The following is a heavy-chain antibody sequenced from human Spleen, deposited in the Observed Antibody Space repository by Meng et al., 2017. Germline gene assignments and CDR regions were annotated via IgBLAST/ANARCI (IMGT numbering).Heavy chain of an antibody. D-gene: IGHD6-19*01. J-gene: IGHJ2*01. CDR2: IYHSGST. CDR1: SGSIVSNEVY. V-gene: IGHV4-39*07. CDR3: ARGGRSGWTRRYFDL. Sequence: ELGGAGPGLLKPSETLSLTCTVSSGSIVSNEVYWAWIRQPPGKGLEWIGEIYHSGSTNYNPSLKSRVTISVDKSKNQFSLKLSSVTAADTAVYYCARGGRSGWTRRYFDLWGRGTLVTVSS.